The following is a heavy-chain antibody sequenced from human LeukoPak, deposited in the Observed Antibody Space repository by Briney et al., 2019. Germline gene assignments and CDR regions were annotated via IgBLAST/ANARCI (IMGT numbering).Heavy chain of an antibody. CDR1: GFTFSSYS. CDR3: AKELGIQLWPRGYFDY. CDR2: ISSSSYI. J-gene: IGHJ4*02. Sequence: PGGSLRLSCAASGFTFSSYSMNWVRQAPGKGLEWVSSISSSSYIYYADSVKGRFTISRDNAKNSLYLQMNSLRAEDTAVYYCAKELGIQLWPRGYFDYWGQGTLVAVSS. V-gene: IGHV3-21*04. D-gene: IGHD5-18*01.